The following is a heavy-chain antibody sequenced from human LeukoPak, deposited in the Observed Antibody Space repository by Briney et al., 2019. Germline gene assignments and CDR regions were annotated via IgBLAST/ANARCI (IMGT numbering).Heavy chain of an antibody. V-gene: IGHV1-2*02. J-gene: IGHJ4*02. CDR3: ARVAGGDWYYFDY. CDR1: GYTFTDCY. Sequence: ASVKVSCKASGYTFTDCYMHWVRQAPGQGLEWMGWINLYSGGTNYAQNFQGRVTMTRDTSISTAYIDLSSLRSDDTAVYYCARVAGGDWYYFDYWGQGTLVTVSS. D-gene: IGHD2-21*02. CDR2: INLYSGGT.